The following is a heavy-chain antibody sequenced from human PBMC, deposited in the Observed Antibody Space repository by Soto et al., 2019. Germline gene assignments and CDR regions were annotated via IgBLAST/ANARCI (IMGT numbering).Heavy chain of an antibody. CDR1: GAFISNYY. J-gene: IGHJ4*02. Sequence: SETLSLNCTITGAFISNYYWSWIRESPGKGLEWIGYVHHSGSTNYNPSLKSRVSISADTSKNQFSLKVSSVTAADTAVYYCAREGVGRWDYWGQGTLVTVS. CDR2: VHHSGST. D-gene: IGHD2-8*01. V-gene: IGHV4-59*01. CDR3: AREGVGRWDY.